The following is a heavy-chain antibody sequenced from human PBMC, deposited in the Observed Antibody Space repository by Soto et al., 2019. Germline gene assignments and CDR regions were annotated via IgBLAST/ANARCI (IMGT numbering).Heavy chain of an antibody. CDR3: ARGGSAARYYYMDV. CDR1: GFPFSTYA. D-gene: IGHD3-16*01. CDR2: ITGAGGST. V-gene: IGHV3-23*01. J-gene: IGHJ6*03. Sequence: EVQLLESGGGLVQPGGSLRVSCAASGFPFSTYAMSWVRQAPGKGLECVSGITGAGGSTLYADSVKGRFLISRDNLKNTLFQQMNSLTAEDTAVYYCARGGSAARYYYMDVLGKGTTVTVSS.